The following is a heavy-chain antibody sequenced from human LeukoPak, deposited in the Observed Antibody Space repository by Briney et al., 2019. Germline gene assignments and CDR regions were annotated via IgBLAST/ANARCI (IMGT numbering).Heavy chain of an antibody. Sequence: GGSLRLSCAASGFTVSSNYMSWVRQAPGKGLECVSIIDTGGSTYYADSVKGRFIISRDNSKNTLYLQMNSLRAEDTAVYYCAGNSGTYQNFDYWGQGTLVTISS. D-gene: IGHD1-26*01. J-gene: IGHJ4*02. CDR2: IDTGGST. V-gene: IGHV3-66*01. CDR3: AGNSGTYQNFDY. CDR1: GFTVSSNY.